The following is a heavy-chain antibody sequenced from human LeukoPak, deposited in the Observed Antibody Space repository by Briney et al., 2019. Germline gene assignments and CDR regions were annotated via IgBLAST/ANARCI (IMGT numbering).Heavy chain of an antibody. J-gene: IGHJ4*02. CDR1: GESFSDYY. CDR2: ISHDGNT. CDR3: ARRRDWNDVLDS. Sequence: SETLSLTCAVYGESFSDYYWSWIRQPPEKGLEWIGQISHDGNTNYNPSLKSRVTLSTDTSKNQFSLRLTSVTTADTAIYYCARRRDWNDVLDSWGQRTPVTVSS. D-gene: IGHD1-1*01. V-gene: IGHV4-34*01.